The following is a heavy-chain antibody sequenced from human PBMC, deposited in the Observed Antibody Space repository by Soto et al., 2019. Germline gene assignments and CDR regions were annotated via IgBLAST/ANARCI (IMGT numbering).Heavy chain of an antibody. CDR2: TRNKLYSYTT. Sequence: PWGSLRLSCAASGSTLNDHFMDWVRQAPGKGLEWVGRTRNKLYSYTTEYAASVKGRFSISTDVSQNSLYLQMNSLKTEDTAVYYCVRSAVSATPFYFDYWGQGTPVTVSS. J-gene: IGHJ4*02. V-gene: IGHV3-72*01. D-gene: IGHD2-21*01. CDR1: GSTLNDHF. CDR3: VRSAVSATPFYFDY.